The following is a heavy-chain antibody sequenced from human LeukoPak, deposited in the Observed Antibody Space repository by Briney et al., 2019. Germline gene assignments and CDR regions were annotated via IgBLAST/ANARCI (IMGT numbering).Heavy chain of an antibody. D-gene: IGHD7-27*01. V-gene: IGHV3-23*01. CDR3: AKDGSSLGIDGYFDY. J-gene: IGHJ4*02. Sequence: GGSLRLSCAASGFALSIYAMSWVRQAPGKGLEWVSAISGGRGNTFYTDAVKGRFTISRDNSKNTLYLQMNSLRAEDTAVYYCAKDGSSLGIDGYFDYWGQGTLVTVSS. CDR2: ISGGRGNT. CDR1: GFALSIYA.